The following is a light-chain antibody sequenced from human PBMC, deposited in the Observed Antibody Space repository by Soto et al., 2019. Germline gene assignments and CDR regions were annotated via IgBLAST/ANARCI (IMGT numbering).Light chain of an antibody. Sequence: QSVLTQPASVSGSPGQSITISCTGTSSDVGSYNLVSWYQQHPGKAPKLMIYEGSKRPSGVSNRFSGSKSGNTASLTISGLQAVDEADYYCCSYAGSRVFGGGTNLTVL. CDR1: SSDVGSYNL. CDR2: EGS. J-gene: IGLJ3*02. V-gene: IGLV2-23*01. CDR3: CSYAGSRV.